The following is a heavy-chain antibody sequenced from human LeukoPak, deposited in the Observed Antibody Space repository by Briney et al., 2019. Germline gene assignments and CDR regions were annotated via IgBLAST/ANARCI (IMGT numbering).Heavy chain of an antibody. CDR1: GFSISSGYY. V-gene: IGHV4-38-2*01. J-gene: IGHJ4*02. D-gene: IGHD2-2*01. CDR3: ARRISTRRGETCSSTSCYFDY. Sequence: SETLSLTCAVSGFSISSGYYWAWIRQSPGKGLEWIGSIFHSGITYYNPSLKSRITISVDTSKNQFSLRLSSVTAADTAVYYCARRISTRRGETCSSTSCYFDYWGQGTLVTVSS. CDR2: IFHSGIT.